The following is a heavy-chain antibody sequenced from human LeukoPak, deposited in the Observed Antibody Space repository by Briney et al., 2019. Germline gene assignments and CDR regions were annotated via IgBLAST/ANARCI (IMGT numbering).Heavy chain of an antibody. Sequence: GASVKVSCKASGYTFTSYYMHWVRQAPGQGLEWMGIINPSDGSTSYAQKFQGRVTMTRHTSTSTVYMELSSLRSEDTAVFYCARDMAVGLFDYWGQGTLVTVSS. J-gene: IGHJ4*02. CDR1: GYTFTSYY. V-gene: IGHV1-46*01. CDR3: ARDMAVGLFDY. D-gene: IGHD6-19*01. CDR2: INPSDGST.